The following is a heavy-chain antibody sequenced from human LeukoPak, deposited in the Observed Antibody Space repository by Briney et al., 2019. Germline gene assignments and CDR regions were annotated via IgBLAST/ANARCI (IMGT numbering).Heavy chain of an antibody. D-gene: IGHD3-22*01. CDR1: GGSISSGSYY. CDR2: IYTRGRT. Sequence: SETLSLTXTVSGGSISSGSYYWSWIRQPAGKGLEWIGHIYTRGRTNYNPSLKSRVTISVDTSKNQFSLKLTSVTAADTAVYYCARDPAYYYDSSAYWRWGQGTLVTVSS. V-gene: IGHV4-61*09. CDR3: ARDPAYYYDSSAYWR. J-gene: IGHJ4*02.